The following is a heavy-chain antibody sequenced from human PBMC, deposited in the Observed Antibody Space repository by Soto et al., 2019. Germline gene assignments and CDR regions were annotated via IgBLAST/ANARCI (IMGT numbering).Heavy chain of an antibody. J-gene: IGHJ4*02. CDR2: IYYSGST. Sequence: QVQLQESGPGLVKPSQTLSLTCTVSGGSISSNNYYWSWIRQPPGKGLEWIGYIYYSGSTYYNPSLKSRGTISVDTSKHQFSLKLSSVPAADTAVYYCAKFYGSGSTTFDYWGQGTLVTVSS. V-gene: IGHV4-30-4*01. CDR1: GGSISSNNYY. D-gene: IGHD3-10*01. CDR3: AKFYGSGSTTFDY.